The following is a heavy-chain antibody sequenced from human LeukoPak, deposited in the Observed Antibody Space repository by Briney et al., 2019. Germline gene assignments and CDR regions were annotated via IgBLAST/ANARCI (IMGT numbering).Heavy chain of an antibody. CDR2: ISGDGRHT. CDR3: ALGGNSGDRAFDI. V-gene: IGHV3-74*01. J-gene: IGHJ3*02. CDR1: GFTFSTYW. Sequence: AGGSLRLSCTTSGFTFSTYWIHWVRQAPGKGLVWVSRISGDGRHTDYADSVKGRFAISRDNAKNTLYLQMSSLRAEDTAFYYCALGGNSGDRAFDIWGQGTMVTVSS. D-gene: IGHD4-23*01.